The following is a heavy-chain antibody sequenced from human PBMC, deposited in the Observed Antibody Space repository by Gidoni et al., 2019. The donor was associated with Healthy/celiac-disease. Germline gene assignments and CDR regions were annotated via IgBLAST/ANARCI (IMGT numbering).Heavy chain of an antibody. J-gene: IGHJ2*01. CDR2: IHYSGST. Sequence: QLQLQESGPGLVKPSETLSLTCTVSGGSISSSSYYWGWLRQPPGKGLEWIGSIHYSGSTYYNPSRKRLVTISVDTSKNQFYLKLSSVTAADTAVYYGARHRLGKQIVVVITSYWYFDLWGRGTLVTVSS. V-gene: IGHV4-39*01. CDR3: ARHRLGKQIVVVITSYWYFDL. D-gene: IGHD3-22*01. CDR1: GGSISSSSYY.